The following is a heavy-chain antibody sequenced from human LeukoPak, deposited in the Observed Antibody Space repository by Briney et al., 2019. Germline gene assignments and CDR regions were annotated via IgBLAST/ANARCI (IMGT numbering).Heavy chain of an antibody. D-gene: IGHD6-19*01. CDR1: GDSISSSGYY. CDR3: ARENSGWYTYWYYYTDV. Sequence: SETLSLTCTVSGDSISSSGYYWGWIRQSPAKGLEWIGSIYYGGTSYYNPSLKSRVTMSVDTSKNQFSLKLTSVTAADTALYYCARENSGWYTYWYYYTDVWGKGTTVTISS. V-gene: IGHV4-39*07. J-gene: IGHJ6*03. CDR2: IYYGGTS.